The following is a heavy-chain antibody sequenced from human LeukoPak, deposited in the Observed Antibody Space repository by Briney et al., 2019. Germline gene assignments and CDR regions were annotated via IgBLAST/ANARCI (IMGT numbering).Heavy chain of an antibody. CDR3: ARQGYGDYGAFDI. CDR1: GGSISSGGYS. V-gene: IGHV4-31*03. J-gene: IGHJ3*02. CDR2: IYYSGST. D-gene: IGHD4-17*01. Sequence: SQTLSLTCTVSGGSISSGGYSWSWIRQHPGKGLEWIGYIYYSGSTYYNPSLKSRVTISVDTSKNQFSLKLSSVTAADTAVYYCARQGYGDYGAFDIWGQGTMVTVSS.